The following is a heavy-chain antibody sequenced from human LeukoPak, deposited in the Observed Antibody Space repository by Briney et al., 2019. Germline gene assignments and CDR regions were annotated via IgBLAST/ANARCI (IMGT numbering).Heavy chain of an antibody. V-gene: IGHV4-38-2*01. J-gene: IGHJ2*01. CDR1: GYSISTGYY. Sequence: SETLSLTCVVSGYSISTGYYWGCIRQPPGKGLEWIGSIYHSGNTYHSPSLKSRVTISVDTSKNQFSLNLTSVTAADTAVYYCARRPSGSTAGDHRPDWYFDLWGPGTLVTVSS. CDR3: ARRPSGSTAGDHRPDWYFDL. D-gene: IGHD7-27*01. CDR2: IYHSGNT.